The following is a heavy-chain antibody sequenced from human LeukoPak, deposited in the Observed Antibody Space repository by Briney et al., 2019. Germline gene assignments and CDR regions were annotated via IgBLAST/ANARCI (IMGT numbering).Heavy chain of an antibody. CDR2: IIPILGIA. CDR3: ARAVHGGFLYYFDY. J-gene: IGHJ4*02. D-gene: IGHD3-3*01. V-gene: IGHV1-69*04. Sequence: GASVKVSCKASGGTFSSCVISWVRQAPGQGLEWMGRIIPILGIANYAQKFQGRVTITADKSTSTAYMELSSLRSEDTAVYYCARAVHGGFLYYFDYWGQGTLVTVSS. CDR1: GGTFSSCV.